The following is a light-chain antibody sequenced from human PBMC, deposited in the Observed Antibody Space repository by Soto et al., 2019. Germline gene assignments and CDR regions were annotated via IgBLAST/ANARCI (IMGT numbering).Light chain of an antibody. CDR2: GAS. V-gene: IGKV3-20*01. Sequence: EIVLTQSPGTLSLSPGERATPSCRASQSVASSYLAWYQQKPGQAPRLVIDGASSRATGIPDRFSGSGSGTDFTLTISRLEPEDFAVYYCQQYGRSPLTFGGGTKVDIK. CDR1: QSVASSY. CDR3: QQYGRSPLT. J-gene: IGKJ4*01.